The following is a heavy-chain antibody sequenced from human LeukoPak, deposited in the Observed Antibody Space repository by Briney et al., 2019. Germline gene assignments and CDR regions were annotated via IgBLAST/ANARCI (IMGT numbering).Heavy chain of an antibody. Sequence: GGSLRLPCAASGFTFSSYGMSWVRQAPGKGLEWVSAIIGSGGSTYYADSVKGRFTISRDNAKNSLYLQMNSLRAEDTAVYYCARDRAAGAYPWYFDYWGQGTLVTVSS. CDR1: GFTFSSYG. CDR3: ARDRAAGAYPWYFDY. D-gene: IGHD3-16*01. CDR2: IIGSGGST. J-gene: IGHJ4*02. V-gene: IGHV3-23*01.